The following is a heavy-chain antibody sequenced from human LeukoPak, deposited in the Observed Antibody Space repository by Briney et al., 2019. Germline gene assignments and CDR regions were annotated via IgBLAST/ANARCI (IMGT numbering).Heavy chain of an antibody. Sequence: ASVKVSCKASGYTFTGYYMHWVRQAPGQGLEWMGWINPNSGGTNYAQKFQGRVTMTRDTSIRTAYMELSRLRSDDTAVYYCARAKSGEQQLVFELDYWGQGTLVTVSS. D-gene: IGHD6-13*01. CDR1: GYTFTGYY. CDR3: ARAKSGEQQLVFELDY. CDR2: INPNSGGT. J-gene: IGHJ4*02. V-gene: IGHV1-2*02.